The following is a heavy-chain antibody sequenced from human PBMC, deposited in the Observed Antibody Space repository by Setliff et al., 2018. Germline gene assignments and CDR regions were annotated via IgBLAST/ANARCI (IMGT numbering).Heavy chain of an antibody. J-gene: IGHJ3*02. V-gene: IGHV3-7*03. CDR1: GFMFRGYL. CDR3: TTVAIQIWSATGAFDI. CDR2: IRQDGFEK. D-gene: IGHD5-18*01. Sequence: GGSLRLSCAASGFMFRGYLMAWVRQAPGKGLEWVASIRQDGFEKHYEDSVKGRFTISRDNGEDSMYLQMSSLRAEDTAVYYCTTVAIQIWSATGAFDIWGRGVLVTVSS.